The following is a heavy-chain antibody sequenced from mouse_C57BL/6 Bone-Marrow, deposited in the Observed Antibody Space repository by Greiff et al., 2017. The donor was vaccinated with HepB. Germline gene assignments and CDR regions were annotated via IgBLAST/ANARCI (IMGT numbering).Heavy chain of an antibody. V-gene: IGHV1-42*01. CDR2: INPSTGGT. D-gene: IGHD2-10*02. J-gene: IGHJ4*01. Sequence: EVQLQQSGPELVKPGASVKISCKASGYSFTGYYMNWVKQSPEKSLEWIGEINPSTGGTTYNQKFKAKATLTVDKSSSTAYMQLKSLTSEDSAVYYCARGYGNYGAYAMDYWGQGTSVTVSS. CDR1: GYSFTGYY. CDR3: ARGYGNYGAYAMDY.